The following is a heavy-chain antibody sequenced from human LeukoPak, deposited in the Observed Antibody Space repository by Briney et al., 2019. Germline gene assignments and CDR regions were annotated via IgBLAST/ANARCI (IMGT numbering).Heavy chain of an antibody. V-gene: IGHV5-51*01. Sequence: GASLKISCKGSGSSFTSYWIGWVRQLPGKGLEWMGIIYPGDSDTRYSPSFQGQVTISADKSISTAYLQWSSLKASDTAMYYCARLGTMSGSDYWGQGTLVTVSS. CDR1: GSSFTSYW. CDR2: IYPGDSDT. D-gene: IGHD3-10*02. J-gene: IGHJ4*02. CDR3: ARLGTMSGSDY.